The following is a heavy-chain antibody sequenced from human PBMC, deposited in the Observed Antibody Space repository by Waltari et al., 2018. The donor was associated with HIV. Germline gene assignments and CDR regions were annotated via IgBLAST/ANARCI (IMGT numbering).Heavy chain of an antibody. CDR2: INGVTNGT. V-gene: IGHV3-23*01. CDR1: GFIFSSYA. J-gene: IGHJ4*02. CDR3: AKDRSYDSSGYFDY. Sequence: EVQLLESGGDLQQPGGSLRLSCAASGFIFSSYALSWVRQDPGRGLGWVSFINGVTNGTFYAYSVKGRFNISRDISKNTLYLQMNSLRAEDTAVYYFAKDRSYDSSGYFDYWGEGTLVTVSS. D-gene: IGHD3-22*01.